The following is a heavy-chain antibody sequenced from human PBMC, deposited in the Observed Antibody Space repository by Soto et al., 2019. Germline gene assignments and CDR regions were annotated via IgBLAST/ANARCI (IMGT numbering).Heavy chain of an antibody. CDR1: GYTFTSYY. J-gene: IGHJ4*02. V-gene: IGHV1-46*01. D-gene: IGHD3-10*01. CDR3: ARDLIGYGSGSSYYFDY. Sequence: GASVKVSCKASGYTFTSYYMHWVRQAPGQGLEWMGIINPSGGSTSYAQKFQGRVTMTRDTSTSTVYMELSSLRSEDTAVYYCARDLIGYGSGSSYYFDYWGQGTLVTVSS. CDR2: INPSGGST.